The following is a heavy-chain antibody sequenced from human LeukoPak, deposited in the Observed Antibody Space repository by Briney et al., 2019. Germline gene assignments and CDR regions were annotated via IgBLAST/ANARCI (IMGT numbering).Heavy chain of an antibody. D-gene: IGHD6-13*01. CDR1: GFTFSSYA. V-gene: IGHV3-23*01. Sequence: PGGSLRLSCAASGFTFSSYAMSWVRQAPGKGLEWVSAISGSGGSTYYADSVKGRFTISRDNSKNTLYLQMNSLRAEDTAVYYCANCKIEVRIARFDPWGQGTLVTVSS. CDR3: ANCKIEVRIARFDP. J-gene: IGHJ5*02. CDR2: ISGSGGST.